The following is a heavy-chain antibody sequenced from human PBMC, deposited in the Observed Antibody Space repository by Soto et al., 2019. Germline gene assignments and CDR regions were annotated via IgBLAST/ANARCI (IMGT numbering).Heavy chain of an antibody. D-gene: IGHD3-10*01. CDR1: GYTFTGYY. J-gene: IGHJ4*02. V-gene: IGHV1-2*02. CDR2: INPNSGGT. Sequence: ASVKVSCKASGYTFTGYYMHWVRQAPGQGLEWMGWINPNSGGTNYAQKFQGRVTMTRDTSISTAYMELSRLGSDATAVYYCARGGGGSGSYPLFDYWGQGTLVTVSS. CDR3: ARGGGGSGSYPLFDY.